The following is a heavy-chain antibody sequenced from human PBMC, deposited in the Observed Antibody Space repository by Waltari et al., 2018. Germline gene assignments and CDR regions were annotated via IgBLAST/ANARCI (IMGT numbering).Heavy chain of an antibody. J-gene: IGHJ5*02. CDR1: GTSISSSF. V-gene: IGHV4-59*13. CDR2: TYYSGST. CDR3: VRQVKSIEAVGTILWFDP. Sequence: QVQLQESGPGLVRPSETLSLTCTVAGTSISSSFWSWIRQPPGKGLERLGYTYYSGSTNYTPPPKGRLTISLEKSRSQFSLKLAAVTAADTAVYYGVRQVKSIEAVGTILWFDPWGQGTLATVSS. D-gene: IGHD6-13*01.